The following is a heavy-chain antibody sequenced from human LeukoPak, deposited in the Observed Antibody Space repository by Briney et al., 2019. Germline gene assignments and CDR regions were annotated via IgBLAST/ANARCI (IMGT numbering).Heavy chain of an antibody. J-gene: IGHJ3*02. V-gene: IGHV5-51*01. CDR1: GYSFTSYW. Sequence: GESLKISCKGSGYSFTSYWIGWVRQMPGKGLEWMGIIYPGDSDTRYSPSFQGQVTISADKSISTAYLQWSSLKASDTAMYYCARRRYCSSTSCYTPNDAFDIWGQGTMVTVSS. CDR3: ARRRYCSSTSCYTPNDAFDI. CDR2: IYPGDSDT. D-gene: IGHD2-2*02.